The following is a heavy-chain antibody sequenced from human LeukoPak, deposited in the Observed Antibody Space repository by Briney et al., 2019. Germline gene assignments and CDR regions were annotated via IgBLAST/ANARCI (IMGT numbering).Heavy chain of an antibody. CDR2: ISYDGTNE. J-gene: IGHJ2*01. V-gene: IGHV3-30*18. CDR3: AKVGTTVTTHWYFDL. Sequence: GGSLRLSCAASGFTFSSYGMHWVRQAPGKGLEWVAVISYDGTNEDFADSVQGRFSIFRDNSKNTLSLQMNSLKTEDTAVYYCAKVGTTVTTHWYFDLWGRGTRVTVSA. CDR1: GFTFSSYG. D-gene: IGHD4-17*01.